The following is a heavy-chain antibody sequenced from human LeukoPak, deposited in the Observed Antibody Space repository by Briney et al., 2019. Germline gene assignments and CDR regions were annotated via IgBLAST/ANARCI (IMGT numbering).Heavy chain of an antibody. CDR2: IYYSGST. Sequence: SETLSLTCSVSGDSIINYYWMWIRQPPGKGLEWIGYIYYSGSTNYNPSLKSRVTISVDTSKNQFSLKLRSVTAADTAVYYCARDSDSSGYYFDYWGQGTLVTVSS. CDR1: GDSIINYY. J-gene: IGHJ4*02. CDR3: ARDSDSSGYYFDY. V-gene: IGHV4-59*01. D-gene: IGHD3-22*01.